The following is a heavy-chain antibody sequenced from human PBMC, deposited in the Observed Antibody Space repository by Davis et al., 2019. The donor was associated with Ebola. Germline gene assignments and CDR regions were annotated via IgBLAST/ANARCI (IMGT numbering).Heavy chain of an antibody. CDR1: GFTFSSYS. J-gene: IGHJ6*02. CDR2: ISSSSSYI. Sequence: GESLKISCAASGFTFSSYSMNWVRQAPGTGLEWVSSISSSSSYIYYADSVKGRFTISRDNSKNTLYLQMNSLRAEDTAVYYCARDMYSSSRGYYYYGMDVWGQGTTVTVSS. CDR3: ARDMYSSSRGYYYYGMDV. V-gene: IGHV3-21*01. D-gene: IGHD6-6*01.